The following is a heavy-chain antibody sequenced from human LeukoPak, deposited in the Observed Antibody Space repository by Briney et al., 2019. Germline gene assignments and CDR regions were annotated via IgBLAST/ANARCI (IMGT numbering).Heavy chain of an antibody. Sequence: PGGSLRLSCAASGFTFSSYSMNWVRQAPGKGLEWVSSISSSSSYIYYADSVKGRFTISRDNAKNSLYLQMNSLRAEDTAVYYCARDGIGGSYPYNWFDPWGQGTLVTVSS. CDR2: ISSSSSYI. CDR3: ARDGIGGSYPYNWFDP. J-gene: IGHJ5*02. V-gene: IGHV3-21*01. D-gene: IGHD1-26*01. CDR1: GFTFSSYS.